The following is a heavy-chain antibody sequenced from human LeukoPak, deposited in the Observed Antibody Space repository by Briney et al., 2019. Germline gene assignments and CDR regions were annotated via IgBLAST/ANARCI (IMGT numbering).Heavy chain of an antibody. CDR3: AKAGFQDNWYFDL. CDR1: GFTFSSYA. D-gene: IGHD6-25*01. Sequence: GGSLRLSCAASGFTFSSYAMSWVRQAPGKGLEWVSSISGSGGSTYYADSVRGRFTISRDYSKNTLYLQTNSLRAEDTAVYYCAKAGFQDNWYFDLWGRGTLVTVSS. V-gene: IGHV3-23*01. CDR2: ISGSGGST. J-gene: IGHJ2*01.